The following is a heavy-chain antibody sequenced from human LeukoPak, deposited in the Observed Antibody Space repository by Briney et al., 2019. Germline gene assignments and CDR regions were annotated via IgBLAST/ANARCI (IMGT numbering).Heavy chain of an antibody. D-gene: IGHD6-19*01. J-gene: IGHJ4*02. Sequence: TXSLXCAVYGGSXTGXYWRWIRQPPGXGLXXXGEINHSGSTKYNPSLKSRVTISVDTSKNQFSLKLSSVTAADTAVYYCARGSAVAGRPLDYWGQGTLVTVSS. V-gene: IGHV4-34*01. CDR1: GGSXTGXY. CDR3: ARGSAVAGRPLDY. CDR2: INHSGST.